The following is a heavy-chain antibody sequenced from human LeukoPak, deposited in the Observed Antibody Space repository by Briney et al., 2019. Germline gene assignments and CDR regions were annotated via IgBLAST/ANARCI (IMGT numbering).Heavy chain of an antibody. V-gene: IGHV3-23*01. J-gene: IGHJ4*02. Sequence: GGSLRLSCAASGFTFNSYAMNWVRQAPGKGLEWVSAISGSGGTTYYADSVQGRFTISRDNSKNTLYLQMNSLRAEDTAVYYCAKDMYISSSYYFDYWGQGTLVTVSS. CDR1: GFTFNSYA. CDR3: AKDMYISSSYYFDY. D-gene: IGHD6-6*01. CDR2: ISGSGGTT.